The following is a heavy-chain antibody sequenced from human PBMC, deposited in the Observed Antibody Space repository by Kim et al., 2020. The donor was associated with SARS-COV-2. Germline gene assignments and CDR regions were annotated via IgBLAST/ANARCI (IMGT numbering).Heavy chain of an antibody. J-gene: IGHJ4*02. CDR2: GGGT. D-gene: IGHD6-13*01. CDR3: ANRSPRSPG. V-gene: IGHV3-53*01. Sequence: GGGTYYADSVKGRFTISRDSSKNTVFLQMNSLSAADTAVYYCANRSPRSPGWGQGTLVTVSS.